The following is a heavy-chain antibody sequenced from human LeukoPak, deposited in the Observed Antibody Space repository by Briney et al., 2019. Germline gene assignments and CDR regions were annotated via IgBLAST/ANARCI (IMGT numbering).Heavy chain of an antibody. V-gene: IGHV1-3*01. Sequence: ASVKVSCKASGYTFTSYAMHRVRQAPGQRLEWMGWINAGNGNTKYSQKFQGRVTITRDTSASTAYMELSSLRSEDTAVYYCARDLTPGVMANWGQGTLVTVSS. J-gene: IGHJ4*02. D-gene: IGHD3-16*01. CDR3: ARDLTPGVMAN. CDR1: GYTFTSYA. CDR2: INAGNGNT.